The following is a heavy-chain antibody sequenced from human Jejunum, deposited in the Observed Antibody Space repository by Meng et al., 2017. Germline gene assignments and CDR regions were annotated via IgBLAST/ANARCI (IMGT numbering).Heavy chain of an antibody. V-gene: IGHV4-59*02. J-gene: IGHJ4*02. CDR2: FYYGVST. CDR1: GGSVSSYF. D-gene: IGHD2-2*01. CDR3: ARGPAAGGFGY. Sequence: SETLSLTCTVSGGSVSSYFWSWIRQSPGKGLEWIGYFYYGVSTNYNPSLKSRVTISVDTSKNQFSLKLSPVTAADTAVYYCARGPAAGGFGYWGQGTRVTGSS.